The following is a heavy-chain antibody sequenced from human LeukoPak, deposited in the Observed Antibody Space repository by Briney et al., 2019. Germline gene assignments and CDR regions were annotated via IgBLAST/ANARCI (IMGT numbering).Heavy chain of an antibody. J-gene: IGHJ4*02. CDR3: AREVGDYGSGYYVVDY. Sequence: SETLSLTCTVSGGSISSSGYYWGWIRQPPGKGLEWIGSIYYSGSTYYNPSLKSRVTISVDTSKNQFSLKLSSVTAADTAVYYCAREVGDYGSGYYVVDYWGQGTLVTVST. V-gene: IGHV4-39*07. D-gene: IGHD3-22*01. CDR1: GGSISSSGYY. CDR2: IYYSGST.